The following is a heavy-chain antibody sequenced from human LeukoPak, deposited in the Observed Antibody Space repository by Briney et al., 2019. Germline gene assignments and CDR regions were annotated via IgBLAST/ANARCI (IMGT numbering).Heavy chain of an antibody. Sequence: SETLSLTCTVSGGSISSGDYYWSWIRQPPGKGLEWIGYIYYSGSTYYNPSLKSRVTISVDTSKNQFSLKLSSVTAADTAVYYCARAAHYDFWSGIIDYWGQGTLVTVSS. D-gene: IGHD3-3*01. J-gene: IGHJ4*02. CDR1: GGSISSGDYY. CDR2: IYYSGST. CDR3: ARAAHYDFWSGIIDY. V-gene: IGHV4-30-4*08.